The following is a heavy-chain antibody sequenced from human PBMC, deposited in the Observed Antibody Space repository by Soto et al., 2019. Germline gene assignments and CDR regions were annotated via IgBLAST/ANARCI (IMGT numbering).Heavy chain of an antibody. CDR3: AGATSDYGDSLNWFDP. V-gene: IGHV1-18*01. CDR1: GYTFTSYG. CDR2: ISAYNGNT. Sequence: QVQLVQSGAEVKKPGASVKVSCKASGYTFTSYGISWVRQAPGQGREWMGWISAYNGNTNYAQKLQGRVTITTDTSKSTAYMELRSLRSDDTAVYYCAGATSDYGDSLNWFDPWGQGTPVTVSS. J-gene: IGHJ5*02. D-gene: IGHD4-17*01.